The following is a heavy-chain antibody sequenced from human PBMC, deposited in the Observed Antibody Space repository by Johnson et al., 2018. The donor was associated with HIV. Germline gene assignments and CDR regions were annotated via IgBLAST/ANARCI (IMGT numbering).Heavy chain of an antibody. CDR2: ISGNGATT. CDR3: AKDIAVAGDAFDI. D-gene: IGHD6-19*01. V-gene: IGHV3-23*04. J-gene: IGHJ3*02. Sequence: VQLVESGGGLVQPGGSLGFSCAASGFTFRNYAMSWVRQAPGKGLEWVSTISGNGATTFYADSVKGRFTVSRDNSRSTLYLQVNSLRAEDTAIYYCAKDIAVAGDAFDIWGQGTMVTVSS. CDR1: GFTFRNYA.